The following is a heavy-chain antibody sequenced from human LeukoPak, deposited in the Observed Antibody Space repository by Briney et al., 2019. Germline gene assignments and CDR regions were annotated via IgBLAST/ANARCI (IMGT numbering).Heavy chain of an antibody. CDR2: IKQDGSEK. CDR3: ARDREGAWDY. J-gene: IGHJ4*02. Sequence: GGSLRLSCAASGFTFSIYWMSWVRQAPGKGLEWVANIKQDGSEKYYVDSVKGRFSISRDNAKNSLYLQMNSLRAEDTAVYYCARDREGAWDYWGQGTLVTVSS. D-gene: IGHD1-26*01. CDR1: GFTFSIYW. V-gene: IGHV3-7*01.